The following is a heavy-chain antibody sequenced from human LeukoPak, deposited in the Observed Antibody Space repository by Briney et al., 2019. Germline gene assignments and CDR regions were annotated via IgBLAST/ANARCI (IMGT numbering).Heavy chain of an antibody. J-gene: IGHJ3*02. D-gene: IGHD1-26*01. CDR3: ARGSYGWGAFDI. V-gene: IGHV3-66*01. Sequence: PGGSLRPSCAASGFTVSSHYMSWVRQAPGKGLEWVSVIYSGGNTYYADSVKGRFTISRDNSKNTLYLQMNSLRAEDTAVYYCARGSYGWGAFDIWGQGTMVTVSS. CDR2: IYSGGNT. CDR1: GFTVSSHY.